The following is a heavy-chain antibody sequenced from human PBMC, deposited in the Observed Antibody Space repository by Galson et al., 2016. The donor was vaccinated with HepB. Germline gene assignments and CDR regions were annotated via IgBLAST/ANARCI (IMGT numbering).Heavy chain of an antibody. V-gene: IGHV6-1*01. CDR3: ARAVMLGRGMDV. Sequence: CAISGDSVYNNGAAWVWIRQSPSRGLEWLGRTFYRSTWENHYAGSVINRITISPNTSRNQFSLHLHSLTPADTAVYYCARAVMLGRGMDVWGQGTTVTVSS. CDR1: GDSVYNNGAA. D-gene: IGHD3-10*01. J-gene: IGHJ6*02. CDR2: TFYRSTWEN.